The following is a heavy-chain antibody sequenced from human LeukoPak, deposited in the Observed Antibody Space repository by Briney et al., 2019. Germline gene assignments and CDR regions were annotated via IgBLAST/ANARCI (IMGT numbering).Heavy chain of an antibody. Sequence: PSETLSLTCTVSGGSISSSSYYWGWIRQPPGKGLEWIGSIYYSGSTYYNPSLKSRVTISVDTSKNQFSLKLSSVTAADTAVYYRARHVGYSSSWYPDYYYYYYMDVWGKGTTVTVSS. CDR3: ARHVGYSSSWYPDYYYYYYMDV. V-gene: IGHV4-39*01. CDR1: GGSISSSSYY. D-gene: IGHD6-13*01. J-gene: IGHJ6*03. CDR2: IYYSGST.